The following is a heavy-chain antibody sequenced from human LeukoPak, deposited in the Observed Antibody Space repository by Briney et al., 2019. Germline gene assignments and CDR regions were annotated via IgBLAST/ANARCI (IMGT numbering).Heavy chain of an antibody. J-gene: IGHJ4*02. Sequence: GGSLRLSCAASGFTFSSYGMHWVRQAPGKGLEWVAFIRYDGSNKYYADSVKGRFTISRDNSKNTLYLQMNSLRAEDTAVYYCAKVTPHSLRSNPFDYWGQGTLVTVSS. D-gene: IGHD3-3*01. V-gene: IGHV3-30*02. CDR1: GFTFSSYG. CDR3: AKVTPHSLRSNPFDY. CDR2: IRYDGSNK.